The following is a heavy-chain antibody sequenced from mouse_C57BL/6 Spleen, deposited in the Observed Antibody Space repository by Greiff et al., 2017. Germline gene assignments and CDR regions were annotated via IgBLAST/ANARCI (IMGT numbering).Heavy chain of an antibody. CDR2: INPGSGGT. CDR1: GYAFTNYL. V-gene: IGHV1-54*01. D-gene: IGHD2-5*01. J-gene: IGHJ2*01. Sequence: QVQLKQSGAELVRPGTSVKVSCKASGYAFTNYLIEWVKQRPGQGLEWIGVINPGSGGTNYNEKFKGKATLTADKSSSTAYMQLSSLTSEDSAVYFCARGDSNYGDYWGQGTTLTVSS. CDR3: ARGDSNYGDY.